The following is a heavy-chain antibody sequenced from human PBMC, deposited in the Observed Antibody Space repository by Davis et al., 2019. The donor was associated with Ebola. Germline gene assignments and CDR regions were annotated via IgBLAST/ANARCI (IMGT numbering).Heavy chain of an antibody. V-gene: IGHV5-51*01. Sequence: GESLKISCKGSGYSFTSYWIGWVRQMPGKGLEWMGIIYPGDSDTRYSPSFQGQVTISADKSISTAYLQWSSLKASDTAMYYCARQHRVFPYDCSSTSCYHNWFDPWGQGTLVTVSS. CDR3: ARQHRVFPYDCSSTSCYHNWFDP. CDR1: GYSFTSYW. CDR2: IYPGDSDT. D-gene: IGHD2-2*01. J-gene: IGHJ5*02.